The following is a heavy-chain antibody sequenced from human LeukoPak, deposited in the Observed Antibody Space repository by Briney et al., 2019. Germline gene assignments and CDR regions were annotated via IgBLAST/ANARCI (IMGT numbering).Heavy chain of an antibody. V-gene: IGHV1-69*05. Sequence: ASVKVSCKASGGTFSSYAISWVRQAPGQGLEWMGGIIPILGTANYAQKFQGRVTITTDESTSTDYMELSSLRSEDTAVYYCARVNRDYGSGMYWFDPWGQGTLVTVSS. CDR3: ARVNRDYGSGMYWFDP. CDR1: GGTFSSYA. J-gene: IGHJ5*02. CDR2: IIPILGTA. D-gene: IGHD3-10*01.